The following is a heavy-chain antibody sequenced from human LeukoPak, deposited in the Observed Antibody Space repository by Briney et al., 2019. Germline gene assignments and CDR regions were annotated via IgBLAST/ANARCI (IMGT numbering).Heavy chain of an antibody. Sequence: ASVKVSCKASGYTFTGYYMHWVRQAPGQGLEWMGWINPNSGGTNYAQKFQGRVTMTRDTSISTAYMELSRLRSDDTAVYYCVRDWVVVVPAASGEFYYYYYYMDVWGKGTTVTVSS. J-gene: IGHJ6*03. CDR2: INPNSGGT. V-gene: IGHV1-2*02. CDR3: VRDWVVVVPAASGEFYYYYYYMDV. CDR1: GYTFTGYY. D-gene: IGHD2-2*01.